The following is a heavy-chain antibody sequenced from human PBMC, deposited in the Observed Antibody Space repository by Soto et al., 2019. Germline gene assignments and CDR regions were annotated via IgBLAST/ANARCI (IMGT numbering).Heavy chain of an antibody. Sequence: QVHLHQSGPGLVKPSETLSLTCTVSSGPSSSHNWGWIRQSPGRGLEWIGYVYNTGGTSYNPSLKSRVTISADTSANHLSLTLSSVTAADTAIYYWVRQGIGNLHGLVDVWGQGTTVSVSS. CDR1: SGPSSSHN. V-gene: IGHV4-59*08. CDR3: VRQGIGNLHGLVDV. D-gene: IGHD1-1*01. J-gene: IGHJ6*02. CDR2: VYNTGGT.